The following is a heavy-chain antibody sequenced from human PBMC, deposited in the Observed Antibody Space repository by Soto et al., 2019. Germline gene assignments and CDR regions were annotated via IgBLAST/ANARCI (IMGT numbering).Heavy chain of an antibody. D-gene: IGHD2-2*01. J-gene: IGHJ6*02. CDR1: GGSISSYY. V-gene: IGHV4-59*01. CDR2: IHYSGST. Sequence: QVQLQESGPGLVKPSETLSLTCTVSGGSISSYYWSWIRQSPGKGLEWIGCIHYSGSTKSNPSLESRVTISVDTSRNQFSLKLSSVTAADSAVYFCARARYQLLHPYYYGMDVWGQGTTVTVSS. CDR3: ARARYQLLHPYYYGMDV.